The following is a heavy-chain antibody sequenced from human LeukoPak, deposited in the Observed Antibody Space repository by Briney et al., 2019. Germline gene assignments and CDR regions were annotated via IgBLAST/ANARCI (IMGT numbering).Heavy chain of an antibody. D-gene: IGHD3-22*01. CDR2: IYSGGST. V-gene: IGHV3-66*01. J-gene: IGHJ4*02. CDR3: ARDPPYYYDSSGHGGY. Sequence: GGSLRLSCAASGFTVSSNYMSWVRQAPGKGLEWVSVIYSGGSTYYADSVKGRFTISRDNSKNTLYLQMNSLRAEDTAVYYCARDPPYYYDSSGHGGYWGQGTLVTVSS. CDR1: GFTVSSNY.